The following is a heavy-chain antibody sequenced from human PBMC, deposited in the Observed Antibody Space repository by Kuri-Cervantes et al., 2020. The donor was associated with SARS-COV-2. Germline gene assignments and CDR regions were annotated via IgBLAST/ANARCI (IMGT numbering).Heavy chain of an antibody. J-gene: IGHJ6*03. CDR2: ISSSSSYI. Sequence: GGSLGLSCAASGFTFSSYSMNWVRQAPGKGLEWVSSISSSSSYIYYADSVKGRFTISRDNAKNSLYLQMNSLRAEDTAVYYCARVRNDYYYYYYMDVWGKGTTVTVSS. V-gene: IGHV3-21*01. CDR3: ARVRNDYYYYYYMDV. CDR1: GFTFSSYS.